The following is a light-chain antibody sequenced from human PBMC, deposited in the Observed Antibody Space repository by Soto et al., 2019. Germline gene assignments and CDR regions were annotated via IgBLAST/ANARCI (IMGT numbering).Light chain of an antibody. CDR2: EVS. Sequence: QSALTQPASVSGSPGQSITISCTGTSSDVGGYNYVSWYQQHPGKAPKLMIYEVSNRPSGVSNRFSGSQSGNTASMTISGLQAEDEADYYCSSYTRSSLDYVFGTGTKVTVL. CDR1: SSDVGGYNY. J-gene: IGLJ1*01. V-gene: IGLV2-14*01. CDR3: SSYTRSSLDYV.